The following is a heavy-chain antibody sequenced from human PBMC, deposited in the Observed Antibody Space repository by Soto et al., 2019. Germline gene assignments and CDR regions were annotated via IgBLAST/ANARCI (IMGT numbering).Heavy chain of an antibody. CDR1: GYTFTSYG. D-gene: IGHD2-15*01. CDR2: ISAYNGNT. V-gene: IGHV1-18*01. CDR3: ARDGSFCSGGSCYSIWFDP. J-gene: IGHJ5*02. Sequence: ASVKVSCKASGYTFTSYGISWVRQAPGQGLEWMGWISAYNGNTNYAQKLQGRVTMTTDTSTSTAYMELRSLRSDDTAVYYCARDGSFCSGGSCYSIWFDPSGQGTLVTVSS.